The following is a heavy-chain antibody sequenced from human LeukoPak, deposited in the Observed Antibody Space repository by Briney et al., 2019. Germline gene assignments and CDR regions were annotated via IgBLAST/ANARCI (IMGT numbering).Heavy chain of an antibody. Sequence: PSETLSLTCTVSGGSLSNSNYYWGWIRQPPGRGLEWIGSIHYSGSTNYNPSLKSRVTISVDTSKNRFSLKLYSVTAADTAVYSSARHPSCTTVTHCSFDYWGQGTLVTVSS. V-gene: IGHV4-39*01. J-gene: IGHJ4*02. CDR3: ARHPSCTTVTHCSFDY. CDR1: GGSLSNSNYY. D-gene: IGHD4-11*01. CDR2: IHYSGST.